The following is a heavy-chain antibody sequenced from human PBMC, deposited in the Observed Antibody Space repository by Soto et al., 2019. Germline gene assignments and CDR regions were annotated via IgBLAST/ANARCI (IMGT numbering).Heavy chain of an antibody. CDR1: GRTFSSYA. CDR3: ARDRRGYSYSPFDD. V-gene: IGHV1-69*06. CDR2: IIPIFGTA. J-gene: IGHJ4*02. D-gene: IGHD5-18*01. Sequence: SVEVSCRSSGRTFSSYAIRLVRQAPGQGLEWMGGIIPIFGTANYAQKFQGRVTITADKSTSTAYMELRSLRSEDTAVYYCARDRRGYSYSPFDDWGQGTLVTVSS.